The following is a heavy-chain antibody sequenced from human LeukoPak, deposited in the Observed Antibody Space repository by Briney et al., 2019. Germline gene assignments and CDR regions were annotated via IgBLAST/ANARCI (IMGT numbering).Heavy chain of an antibody. J-gene: IGHJ3*02. CDR3: ARDQEYYYDSSGYYYGDAFDI. D-gene: IGHD3-22*01. CDR2: ISSSGSTI. V-gene: IGHV3-48*04. CDR1: GFTFRSYG. Sequence: GGSLRLSCAASGFTFRSYGMSWVRQAPGKGLEWVSYISSSGSTIYYADSVKGRFTISRDNAKNSLYLQMNSLKAEDTAVYYCARDQEYYYDSSGYYYGDAFDIWGQGTMVTVSS.